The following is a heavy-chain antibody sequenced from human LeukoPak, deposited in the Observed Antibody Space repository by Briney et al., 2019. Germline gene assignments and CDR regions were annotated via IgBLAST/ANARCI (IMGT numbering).Heavy chain of an antibody. J-gene: IGHJ5*02. V-gene: IGHV1-18*01. Sequence: ASVKVSCKASGYTFTTYAINWVRQAPRPGLEWMGWSRAYSGDTKYAQNFQGRVTMTTDTSTTTAYMELRSLRSDDTAVYYCARGTNWFDPWGQGTLVTVSS. CDR2: SRAYSGDT. CDR3: ARGTNWFDP. CDR1: GYTFTTYA.